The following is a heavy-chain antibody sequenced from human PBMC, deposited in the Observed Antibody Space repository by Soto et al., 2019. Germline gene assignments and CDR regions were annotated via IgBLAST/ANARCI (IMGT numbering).Heavy chain of an antibody. V-gene: IGHV3-48*03. J-gene: IGHJ4*02. CDR2: ISSSGSTI. CDR1: GFTFSNYE. Sequence: EVHLVESGGGLVQPGGSLRLSCAASGFTFSNYEMNWVRQAPGKGLEWLSYISSSGSTIYYADSVKGRFTISRDSAKNSLYLQMGSLRAEDTAVYYCARSGSYYSFDYWGQGTLVTVSS. D-gene: IGHD1-26*01. CDR3: ARSGSYYSFDY.